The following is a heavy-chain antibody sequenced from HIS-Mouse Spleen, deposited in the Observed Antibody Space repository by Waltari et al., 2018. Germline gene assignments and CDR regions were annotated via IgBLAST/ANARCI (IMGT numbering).Heavy chain of an antibody. CDR2: IYYSGST. V-gene: IGHV4-39*07. CDR1: GGSISSSSYY. CDR3: AREIPYSSSWYDWYFDL. D-gene: IGHD6-13*01. J-gene: IGHJ2*01. Sequence: QLQLQESGPGLVKPSETLSLTCTVSGGSISSSSYYWGWIRQPPGKGLGWFGSIYYSGSTYYNPSLKSRGTISVDTAKNQFSLKLSSVTAADTAVYYCAREIPYSSSWYDWYFDLWGRGTLVTVSS.